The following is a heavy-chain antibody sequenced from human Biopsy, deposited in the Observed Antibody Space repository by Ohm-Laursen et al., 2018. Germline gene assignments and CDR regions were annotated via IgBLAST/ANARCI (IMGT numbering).Heavy chain of an antibody. CDR1: GHTFTGDQ. CDR3: AKDLLEWLEPS. J-gene: IGHJ4*02. V-gene: IGHV1-2*02. Sequence: ESSVKVSCKASGHTFTGDQIHWVRQAPGQGLEWMGWIDPKNGDTKYGQIFQGRVTLTRDTSITTIYMDPRSLRSDDTAIYYCAKDLLEWLEPSWGQGTRVTVSS. D-gene: IGHD3-3*01. CDR2: IDPKNGDT.